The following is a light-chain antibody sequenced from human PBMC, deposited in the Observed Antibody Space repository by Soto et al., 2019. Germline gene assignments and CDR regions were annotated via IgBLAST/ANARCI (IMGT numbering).Light chain of an antibody. CDR2: EVS. CDR3: SSYTSSSTWV. V-gene: IGLV2-14*01. J-gene: IGLJ3*02. Sequence: QSALTQPASVSGSPGQSITISCTGTSSDVGGYNYVSWYQQHPGKAPKLMIYEVSNRPSGVSNRFSGSKSGNTASLTISGIQAEDGADYYCSSYTSSSTWVFGGGTKLTVL. CDR1: SSDVGGYNY.